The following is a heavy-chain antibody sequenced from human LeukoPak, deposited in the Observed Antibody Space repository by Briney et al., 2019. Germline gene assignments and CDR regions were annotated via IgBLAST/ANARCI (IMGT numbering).Heavy chain of an antibody. CDR1: GGSVSSSNYY. CDR3: AGSLNLDYYGMDV. J-gene: IGHJ6*02. V-gene: IGHV4-31*03. D-gene: IGHD2-15*01. Sequence: KPSETLSLTCTVSGGSVSSSNYYWSWIRQPPGKGLEWIGYIYYSGSTYYNPSLKSRVTISVDTSKNQFSLKLSSVTAADTAVYYCAGSLNLDYYGMDVWGQGTTVTVSS. CDR2: IYYSGST.